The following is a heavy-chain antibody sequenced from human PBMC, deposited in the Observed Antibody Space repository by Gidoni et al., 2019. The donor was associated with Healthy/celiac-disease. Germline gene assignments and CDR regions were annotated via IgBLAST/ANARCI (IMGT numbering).Heavy chain of an antibody. CDR3: KWEDPPMAALFHFDY. V-gene: IGHV3-23*01. J-gene: IGHJ4*02. Sequence: EVQLLESGGGLVQLGGSLRLSCSASGFTFSSYAMSWVRQAPGKGLEWVSAISGSGGSTYYADSVKGRFTISRDNSKNTLYLQMNSLRAEDTAVYYCKWEDPPMAALFHFDYWGQGTLVTVSS. D-gene: IGHD6-6*01. CDR1: GFTFSSYA. CDR2: ISGSGGST.